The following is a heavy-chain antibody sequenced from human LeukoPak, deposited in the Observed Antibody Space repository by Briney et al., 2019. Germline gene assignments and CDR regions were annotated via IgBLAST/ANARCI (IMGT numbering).Heavy chain of an antibody. CDR3: ARTPYSSGWYIFDY. CDR1: GGSISSGGYY. Sequence: SETLSLTCIVSGGSISSGGYYWSWIRQPPGKGLEWIGYIYYSGSTNYNPSLKSRVTISVDTSKNQFSLKLSSVTAADTAVYYCARTPYSSGWYIFDYWDQGTLVTVSS. J-gene: IGHJ4*02. D-gene: IGHD6-19*01. V-gene: IGHV4-61*08. CDR2: IYYSGST.